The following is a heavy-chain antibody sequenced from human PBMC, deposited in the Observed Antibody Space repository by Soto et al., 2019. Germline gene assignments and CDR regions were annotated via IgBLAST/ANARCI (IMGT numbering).Heavy chain of an antibody. V-gene: IGHV3-30-3*01. D-gene: IGHD6-6*01. CDR2: ISYDGSNK. CDR1: GFTFSSYA. J-gene: IGHJ6*02. CDR3: ARDLSEYEPYYHGMDV. Sequence: GGSLRLSCAASGFTFSSYAMHWVRQAPGKGLEWVAVISYDGSNKYYADSVKGRFTISRDNSKNTLYLQMNSLRAEDTAVYYCARDLSEYEPYYHGMDVWGQGTTVTVSS.